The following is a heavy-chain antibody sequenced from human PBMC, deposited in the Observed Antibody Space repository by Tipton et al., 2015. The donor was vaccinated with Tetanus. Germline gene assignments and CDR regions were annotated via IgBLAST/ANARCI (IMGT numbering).Heavy chain of an antibody. CDR1: GFAFSAYS. D-gene: IGHD2-21*02. J-gene: IGHJ4*02. Sequence: SLRLSCAASGFAFSAYSMNWVRQAPGKGLEWVSSITGSSNYIYYADSVRGRFTISRDNANNPLYLQMNSLRADDTAVYYCVRKGTAIPLDYWGQGTLVTVSS. V-gene: IGHV3-21*01. CDR3: VRKGTAIPLDY. CDR2: ITGSSNYI.